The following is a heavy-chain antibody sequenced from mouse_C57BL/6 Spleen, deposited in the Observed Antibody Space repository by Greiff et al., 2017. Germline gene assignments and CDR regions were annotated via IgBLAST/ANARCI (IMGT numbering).Heavy chain of an antibody. J-gene: IGHJ3*01. CDR3: ARDIYGNHPAWFAY. D-gene: IGHD2-1*01. CDR2: INPSSGYT. V-gene: IGHV1-7*01. Sequence: QVHVKQSGAELAKPGASVKLSCKASGYTFTSYWMHWVKQRPGQGLEWIGYINPSSGYTKYNQKFKDKATLTADKSSSTAYMQLSSLTYEDSAVYYCARDIYGNHPAWFAYWGQGTLVTVSA. CDR1: GYTFTSYW.